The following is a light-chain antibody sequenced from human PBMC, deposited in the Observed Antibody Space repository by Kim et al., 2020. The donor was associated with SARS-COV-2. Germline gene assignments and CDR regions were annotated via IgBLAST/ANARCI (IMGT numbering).Light chain of an antibody. Sequence: GQSVPISCTGTSSDVGGYDYVSWYQQHPGKAPKLMIYDVNKRPSGVPDRFSASESGNTASLTISGLRAEDEADYYCCSYAGTYTFVFGGGTQLTVL. CDR2: DVN. CDR1: SSDVGGYDY. CDR3: CSYAGTYTFV. J-gene: IGLJ2*01. V-gene: IGLV2-11*03.